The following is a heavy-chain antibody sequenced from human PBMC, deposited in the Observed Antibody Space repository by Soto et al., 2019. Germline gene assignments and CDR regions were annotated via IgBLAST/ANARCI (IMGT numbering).Heavy chain of an antibody. CDR2: ISYDGSNK. D-gene: IGHD4-17*01. CDR1: GFTFSSYA. J-gene: IGHJ4*02. V-gene: IGHV3-30-3*01. CDR3: ARDLHGDYVVGYFDY. Sequence: QVQLVESGGGVVQPGRSLRLSCAASGFTFSSYAMHWVRQAPGKGLEWVAVISYDGSNKYYADSVKGRFTISRDNSKNTLYLQMNGLRAEDTAVYYCARDLHGDYVVGYFDYWGQGTLVTVSS.